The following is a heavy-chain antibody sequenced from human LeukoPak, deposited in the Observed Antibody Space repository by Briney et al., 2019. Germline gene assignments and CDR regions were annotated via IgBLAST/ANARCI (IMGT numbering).Heavy chain of an antibody. CDR3: ATYRYGSHYYFDY. CDR2: IYHSGST. J-gene: IGHJ4*02. CDR1: GDSISSGGYY. V-gene: IGHV4-31*03. Sequence: PSETLSLTCTVSGDSISSGGYYWGWIRQHPGKGLEWIGYIYHSGSTYYNPSLKSRVSVSVDTSKNQFSLKLSSVTAADAAVYYCATYRYGSHYYFDYWGQGTLVTVSS. D-gene: IGHD5-18*01.